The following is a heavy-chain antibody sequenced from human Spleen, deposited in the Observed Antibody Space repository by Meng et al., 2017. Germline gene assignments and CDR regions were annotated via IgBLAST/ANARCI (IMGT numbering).Heavy chain of an antibody. J-gene: IGHJ4*02. V-gene: IGHV5-51*01. CDR3: ARQGPTSGWV. CDR2: IYPGDFDT. D-gene: IGHD6-19*01. Sequence: GESLKISCKGSGYTFTSYCIGWVRQMPGKGLEWMGIIYPGDFDTTYSPSFQGQVTISADKSISTAYLQWSSLKASDTGMYYCARQGPTSGWVWGQGTLVTVSS. CDR1: GYTFTSYC.